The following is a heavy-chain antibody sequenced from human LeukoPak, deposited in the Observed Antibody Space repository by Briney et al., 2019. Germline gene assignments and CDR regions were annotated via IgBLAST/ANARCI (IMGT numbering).Heavy chain of an antibody. V-gene: IGHV3-23*01. CDR3: ARDPNGNYVGAFDFQR. J-gene: IGHJ1*01. CDR1: GFTFRNYA. D-gene: IGHD4-17*01. CDR2: ISGAGT. Sequence: GGSLRLSCAASGFTFRNYALTWVRPAPGRGLEWVSSISGAGTYYADSVKGRFSISRDNNKNRLYLQMSSLRAEDTAVYYCARDPNGNYVGAFDFQRWGQGTLVTVSA.